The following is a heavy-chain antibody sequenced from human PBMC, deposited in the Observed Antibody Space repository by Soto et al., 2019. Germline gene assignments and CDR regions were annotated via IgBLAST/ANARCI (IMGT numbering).Heavy chain of an antibody. CDR2: IYYSGST. Sequence: QVQLQESGPGLVKPSQTLSLTCTVSGGSISSGGYYWSWIRQHPGKGLEWIGYIYYSGSTYYNPSIMSRVTISVDTSKNKFSLKLSSVTAADTAVYYCASTTDKYYYERGYGMDVWGQGTTVTVSS. CDR3: ASTTDKYYYERGYGMDV. V-gene: IGHV4-31*03. J-gene: IGHJ6*02. CDR1: GGSISSGGYY. D-gene: IGHD3-22*01.